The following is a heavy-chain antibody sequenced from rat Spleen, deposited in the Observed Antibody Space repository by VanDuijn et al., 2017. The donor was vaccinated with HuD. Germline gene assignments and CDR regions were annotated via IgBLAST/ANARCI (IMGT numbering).Heavy chain of an antibody. CDR2: ITTGGGST. CDR1: GFTFSNFY. D-gene: IGHD1-12*02. Sequence: EVQLVESGGGLVQPGRSLKLSCAASGFTFSNFYMAWVRQAPTKGLEWVANITTGGGSTYYRDSVKGRFTISRDNARSTLYLQMDSLRSEDTATYYCTRGYDGTYYYVNWFAYWGQGTLVTVSS. V-gene: IGHV5-27*01. J-gene: IGHJ3*01. CDR3: TRGYDGTYYYVNWFAY.